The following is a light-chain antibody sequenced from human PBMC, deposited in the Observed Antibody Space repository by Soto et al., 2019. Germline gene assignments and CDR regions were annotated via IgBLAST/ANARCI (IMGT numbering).Light chain of an antibody. V-gene: IGLV2-11*01. CDR1: NSDVGGYNY. J-gene: IGLJ1*01. CDR2: DVS. Sequence: QSALTQPRSVSGSPGQAVTFSCTGTNSDVGGYNYVSWYQQHPDKAPKLIIYDVSKRPSGVPDRFSGSKSGNTASLTISGLQAEDEVDYFCSSFAGSYTHVFGTGTKLTVL. CDR3: SSFAGSYTHV.